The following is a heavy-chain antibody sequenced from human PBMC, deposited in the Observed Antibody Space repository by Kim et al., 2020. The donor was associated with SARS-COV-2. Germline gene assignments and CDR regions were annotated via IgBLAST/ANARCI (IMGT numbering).Heavy chain of an antibody. Sequence: GGSLRLSCAASGFTFSSYGMHWVRQAPGKGLEWVAVISYDGSNKYYADSVKGRFTISRDNSKNTLYLQMNSLRAEDTAVYYCAKGHTAMVKYNWFDPWG. CDR3: AKGHTAMVKYNWFDP. CDR1: GFTFSSYG. D-gene: IGHD5-18*01. J-gene: IGHJ5*02. V-gene: IGHV3-30*18. CDR2: ISYDGSNK.